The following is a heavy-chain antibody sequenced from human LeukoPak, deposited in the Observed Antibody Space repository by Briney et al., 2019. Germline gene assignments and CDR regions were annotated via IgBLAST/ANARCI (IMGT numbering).Heavy chain of an antibody. V-gene: IGHV3-23*01. CDR3: AKPSNTAMVPYYFDY. D-gene: IGHD5-18*01. Sequence: GGSLRLSCAASGFTVSSNYMSWVRQAPGKGLEWVSAISGSGGSTYYADSVKGRFTISRDNSKNTLYPQMNSLRAEDTAVYYCAKPSNTAMVPYYFDYWGQGTLVTVSS. J-gene: IGHJ4*02. CDR2: ISGSGGST. CDR1: GFTVSSNY.